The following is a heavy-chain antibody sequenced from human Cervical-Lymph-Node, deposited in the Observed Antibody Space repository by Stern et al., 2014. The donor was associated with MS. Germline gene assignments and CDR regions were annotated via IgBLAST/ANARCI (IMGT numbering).Heavy chain of an antibody. Sequence: EVQLVESGGGVVQPGGSLRLSCAASGFTFSSYAMSWVRQAPGKGLEGVSAVRGGGGSTYYADSVKGRFTISRDNSKSTLFLQMNSLRAEDTAVYYCAKGGIVVVPAAINYYYGMDVWGQGTTVTVSS. CDR3: AKGGIVVVPAAINYYYGMDV. J-gene: IGHJ6*02. CDR1: GFTFSSYA. CDR2: VRGGGGST. D-gene: IGHD2-2*01. V-gene: IGHV3-23*04.